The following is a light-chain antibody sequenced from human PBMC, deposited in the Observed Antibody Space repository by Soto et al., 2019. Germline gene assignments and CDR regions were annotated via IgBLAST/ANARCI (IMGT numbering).Light chain of an antibody. CDR1: RSNIGTYT. J-gene: IGLJ2*01. Sequence: QSVLTQSPSASGTPGQRVTISCSGSRSNIGTYTVNWYQQLPGTAPTLLIYRNHQRPSGVPDRFSGSKSGTSAFLAISGPQSEDEADYYCAAWDDSLRAVVFGGGTKVTVL. CDR2: RNH. CDR3: AAWDDSLRAVV. V-gene: IGLV1-44*01.